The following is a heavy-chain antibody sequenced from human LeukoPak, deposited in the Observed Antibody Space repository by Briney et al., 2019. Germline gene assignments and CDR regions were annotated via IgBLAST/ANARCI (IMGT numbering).Heavy chain of an antibody. V-gene: IGHV3-23*01. CDR2: ISGSGGST. CDR3: AKRIGPQIYDMPLLN. Sequence: GGSLRLSCAASGFTFSSYAMSWVRQAPGKGLEWVSAISGSGGSTYYADSVKGRFTISRDNSKNTLYLQMNSLRAEDTAVYYCAKRIGPQIYDMPLLNWGQGTLVTVFS. D-gene: IGHD3-9*01. J-gene: IGHJ4*02. CDR1: GFTFSSYA.